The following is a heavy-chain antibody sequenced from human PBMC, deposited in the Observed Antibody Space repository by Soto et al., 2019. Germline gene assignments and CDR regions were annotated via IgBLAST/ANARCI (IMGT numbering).Heavy chain of an antibody. CDR1: GFTVSSNY. V-gene: IGHV3-53*04. J-gene: IGHJ4*02. D-gene: IGHD5-12*01. Sequence: EVQLVESGGGLVQPGGSLRLSCAASGFTVSSNYMSWVRQAPGKGLEGVSVIYSNGSTYYADSVKGRFTISRHNSKNTLYLQMTSLRAEYTAVYYCAATRLGYWGQGTLVTVSS. CDR2: IYSNGST. CDR3: AATRLGY.